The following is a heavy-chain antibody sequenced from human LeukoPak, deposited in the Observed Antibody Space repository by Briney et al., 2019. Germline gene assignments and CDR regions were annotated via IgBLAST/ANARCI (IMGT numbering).Heavy chain of an antibody. CDR3: ARAPGGGHDNYYYYYMDV. CDR1: GYTFTSYY. CDR2: INPSGGST. J-gene: IGHJ6*03. Sequence: ASVKVSCKASGYTFTSYYMHWVRQAPGQGLEWMGIINPSGGSTSYAQKFQGRVTMTRDTSTSTVYMELSSLRSEDTAVYYCARAPGGGHDNYYYYYMDVWGKGTTVTVSS. D-gene: IGHD1-1*01. V-gene: IGHV1-46*03.